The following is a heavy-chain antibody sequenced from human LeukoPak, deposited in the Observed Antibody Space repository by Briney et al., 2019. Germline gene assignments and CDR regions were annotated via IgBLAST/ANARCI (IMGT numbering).Heavy chain of an antibody. CDR3: AKDRRWLQGGAFDI. V-gene: IGHV3-23*01. CDR2: ISGSGGST. J-gene: IGHJ3*02. D-gene: IGHD5-24*01. CDR1: GFTFSSYA. Sequence: QTGGSLRLSCAASGFTFSSYAMSWVRQAPGKGLEWVSAISGSGGSTYYADSVKGRFTTSKDNSKNTLYLQMNSLRAEDTAVYYCAKDRRWLQGGAFDIWGQGTMVTVSS.